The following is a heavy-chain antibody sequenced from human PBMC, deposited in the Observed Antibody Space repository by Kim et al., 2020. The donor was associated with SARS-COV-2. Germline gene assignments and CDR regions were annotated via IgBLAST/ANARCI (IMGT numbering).Heavy chain of an antibody. V-gene: IGHV3-23*01. CDR3: AKGAVAPDY. Sequence: GSTYYADSVKGRFTISRDNSKNTLYLQMNSLRAEDTAVYYCAKGAVAPDYWGQGTLVTVSS. J-gene: IGHJ4*02. CDR2: GST. D-gene: IGHD6-19*01.